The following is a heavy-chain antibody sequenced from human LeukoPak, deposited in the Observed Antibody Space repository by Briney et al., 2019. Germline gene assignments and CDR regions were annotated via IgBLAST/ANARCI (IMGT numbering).Heavy chain of an antibody. CDR3: ARDEGIAVAGTLYRLNSFDY. CDR2: IKQDGSEK. D-gene: IGHD6-19*01. J-gene: IGHJ4*02. CDR1: GFTFSSYW. Sequence: GGSLRLSCAASGFTFSSYWMSWVRQAPGKGLEWVANIKQDGSEKYYVDSVKGRFTISRDNAKNSLYLQMYSLRAEDTAVYYCARDEGIAVAGTLYRLNSFDYWGQGTLVTVSS. V-gene: IGHV3-7*01.